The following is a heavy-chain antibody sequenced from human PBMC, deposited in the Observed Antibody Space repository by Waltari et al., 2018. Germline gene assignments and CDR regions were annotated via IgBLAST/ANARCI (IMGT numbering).Heavy chain of an antibody. J-gene: IGHJ4*02. CDR2: ISADGVKT. CDR3: AMGMVGSSAFDY. CDR1: GCNFCHNA. D-gene: IGHD1-26*01. V-gene: IGHV3-43*02. Sequence: EVQLVEYGGGVVQHGGSMRLSCAASGCNFCHNAMYWVRQAPGKGLQWVALISADGVKTYYAYSMKGRFSISRDNSKNSLYLQMNTLRSEDSAVYYCAMGMVGSSAFDYWGQGTLVTVSS.